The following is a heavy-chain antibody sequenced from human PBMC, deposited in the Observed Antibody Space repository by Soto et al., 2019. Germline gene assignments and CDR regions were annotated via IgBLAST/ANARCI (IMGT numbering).Heavy chain of an antibody. D-gene: IGHD3-16*01. CDR2: INPNSGGT. CDR3: AREWATITFGLGGDNWFDP. V-gene: IGHV1-2*04. Sequence: VASVKVSCKASGYTFTGYYMHWVRQAPGQGLEWMGWINPNSGGTNYAQKFQGWVTMTRDTSISTAYMELSRLRSDDTAVYYCAREWATITFGLGGDNWFDPWGQGTLVTVSS. CDR1: GYTFTGYY. J-gene: IGHJ5*02.